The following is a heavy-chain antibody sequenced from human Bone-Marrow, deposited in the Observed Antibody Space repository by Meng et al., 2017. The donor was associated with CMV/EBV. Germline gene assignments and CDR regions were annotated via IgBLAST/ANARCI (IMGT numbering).Heavy chain of an antibody. D-gene: IGHD6-13*01. V-gene: IGHV3-30-3*01. CDR3: ARDSWTRSDFDY. Sequence: GESLKISCAASGFTFSSYAMHWVRQAPGKGLEWVAVISYDGSNKYYADSVKGRFTISRDNAKNSLYLQMNSLRAEDTAVYYCARDSWTRSDFDYWGQGTLVTVSS. J-gene: IGHJ4*02. CDR1: GFTFSSYA. CDR2: ISYDGSNK.